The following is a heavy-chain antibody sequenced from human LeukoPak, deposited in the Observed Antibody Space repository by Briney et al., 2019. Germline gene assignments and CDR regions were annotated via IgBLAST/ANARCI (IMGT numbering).Heavy chain of an antibody. CDR3: ARSDYYGSGRGSFDV. J-gene: IGHJ6*02. D-gene: IGHD3-10*01. CDR1: GDSITSYY. Sequence: PSETLSLTCTVSGDSITSYYWSWIRQPPGKGLEWIVYFSYSGSTNYNPSLKSRVTISVDRSKNQFSLKLSSVTAADTAVYYCARSDYYGSGRGSFDVWGQGATVSVSS. CDR2: FSYSGST. V-gene: IGHV4-59*08.